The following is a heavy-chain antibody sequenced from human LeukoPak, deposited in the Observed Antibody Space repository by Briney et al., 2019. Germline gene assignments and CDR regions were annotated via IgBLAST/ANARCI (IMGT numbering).Heavy chain of an antibody. CDR2: INHSGST. CDR3: ASNTATVFDY. D-gene: IGHD2-21*02. J-gene: IGHJ4*02. V-gene: IGHV4-34*01. Sequence: SETLSLTCAVYGGSFSGYYWSWIRQPPGKGLEWIGEINHSGSTNYNPSLKGRVTISVDTSKNQFSLKLSSVTAADTAVYYCASNTATVFDYWGQGALVTVSS. CDR1: GGSFSGYY.